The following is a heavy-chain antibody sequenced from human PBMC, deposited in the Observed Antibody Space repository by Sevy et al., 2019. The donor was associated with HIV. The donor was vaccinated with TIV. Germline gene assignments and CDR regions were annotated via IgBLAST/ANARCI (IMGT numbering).Heavy chain of an antibody. CDR3: GIEYYEFLSSYYYYYGMDV. J-gene: IGHJ6*04. CDR1: GGTFSSYA. V-gene: IGHV1-69*13. D-gene: IGHD3-3*01. Sequence: ASVKVSCKASGGTFSSYAISWVRQAPGQGLEWMGGIIPIFGTANYAQKFQGRVTITADESTSTAYIELISLRSEETAGYYCGIEYYEFLSSYYYYYGMDVWGKGTTVTVSS. CDR2: IIPIFGTA.